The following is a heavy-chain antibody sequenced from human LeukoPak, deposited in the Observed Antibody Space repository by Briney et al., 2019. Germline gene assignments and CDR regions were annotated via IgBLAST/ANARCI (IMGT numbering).Heavy chain of an antibody. CDR2: ISYDGSNK. CDR1: GFTFSSYG. V-gene: IGHV3-30*18. CDR3: EKVTWDSSGPFDY. D-gene: IGHD6-19*01. Sequence: GGSLRLSCAASGFTFSSYGMHWVRQAPGKGLEWVAVISYDGSNKYYADSVKGRFTISRDNSKNTLYLQMNSLRAEDTAVYYCEKVTWDSSGPFDYWGQGTLVTVSS. J-gene: IGHJ4*02.